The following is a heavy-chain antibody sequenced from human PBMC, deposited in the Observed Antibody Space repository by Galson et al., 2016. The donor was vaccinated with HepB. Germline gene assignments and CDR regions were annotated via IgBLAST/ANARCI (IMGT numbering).Heavy chain of an antibody. CDR2: IGCDGSNK. D-gene: IGHD1-1*01. J-gene: IGHJ4*02. CDR3: AKDMNDRGFDY. CDR1: GFTFSTFG. Sequence: SLRLSCAASGFTFSTFGMHWVRQAPGKGLEWVAVIGCDGSNKFHADSVKGRFAISRDNSKNTLYLQMNSLRAEDTAVYYCAKDMNDRGFDYWGQGILVTVST. V-gene: IGHV3-33*03.